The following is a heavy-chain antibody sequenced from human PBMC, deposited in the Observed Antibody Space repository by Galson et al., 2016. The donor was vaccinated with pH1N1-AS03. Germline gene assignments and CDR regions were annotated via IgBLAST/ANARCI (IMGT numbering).Heavy chain of an antibody. Sequence: SLRLSCAASEFTFSNYWMHWVRQAPGMGLVWVSRINNDGSTTKYADSVKGRFTISRDSAKNMLYLQMDSLRVEDTAVYYCTRGYYGSGSPYWGQGTLVTVSS. CDR2: INNDGSTT. CDR3: TRGYYGSGSPY. V-gene: IGHV3-74*01. J-gene: IGHJ4*02. CDR1: EFTFSNYW. D-gene: IGHD3-10*01.